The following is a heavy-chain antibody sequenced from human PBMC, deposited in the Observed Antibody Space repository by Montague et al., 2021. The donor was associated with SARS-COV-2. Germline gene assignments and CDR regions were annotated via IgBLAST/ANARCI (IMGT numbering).Heavy chain of an antibody. V-gene: IGHV4-59*01. J-gene: IGHJ6*02. Sequence: SETLSLTCSVSGTSITSYYWNWIRQPPGKGLEWIGYISDSGSTNYSPSLKSRVTMSVDTSKNQMSLKLPSVTAADTAVYYCARDCLSYFGAGSHCYGMDVWGQGTTVTVSS. CDR3: ARDCLSYFGAGSHCYGMDV. D-gene: IGHD3-10*01. CDR2: ISDSGST. CDR1: GTSITSYY.